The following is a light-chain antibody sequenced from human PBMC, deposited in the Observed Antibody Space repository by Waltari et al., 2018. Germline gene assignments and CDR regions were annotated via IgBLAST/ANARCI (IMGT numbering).Light chain of an antibody. J-gene: IGLJ2*01. CDR3: CSYAGSSTLV. CDR1: SSHVGSYNL. V-gene: IGLV2-23*02. Sequence: QSALTQPASVSGSPGQSITTSCTGTSSHVGSYNLVSWYQQHPGKAPKLMIYEVSKRPSGVSNRFSGSKSGNTASLTISGLQAEDEADYYCCSYAGSSTLVYGGGTKLTVL. CDR2: EVS.